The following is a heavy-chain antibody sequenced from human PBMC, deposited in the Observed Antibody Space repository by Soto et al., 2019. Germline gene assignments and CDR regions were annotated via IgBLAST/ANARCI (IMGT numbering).Heavy chain of an antibody. CDR3: ARQVLEVAGAKRLGD. J-gene: IGHJ4*02. CDR1: GYSFTSYW. D-gene: IGHD6-19*01. CDR2: IYPGDSDT. Sequence: EVQLVQSGAEVKKPGESLKISCKGSGYSFTSYWIGWVRQMPGKGLEWMGIIYPGDSDTRYSPSFQVQVTISADKSISTAYLQWSSLKASDTAMYYCARQVLEVAGAKRLGDWGQGTLVTVSS. V-gene: IGHV5-51*01.